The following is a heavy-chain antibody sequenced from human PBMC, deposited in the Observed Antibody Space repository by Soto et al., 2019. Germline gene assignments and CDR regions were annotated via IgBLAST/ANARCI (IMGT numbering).Heavy chain of an antibody. CDR1: GYTFTAYY. Sequence: QVQLVQSGAEVKEPGDSVRVSCEASGYTFTAYYIHWVRQVPGQGLEWMGWINPKFGDTTYAQDFQGGVTMTRDRPISTVYMELSRLTSDDTAIYYCARNMDYYYGPGSGNGHGVWGQGTTVTVFS. J-gene: IGHJ6*02. D-gene: IGHD3-10*01. CDR2: INPKFGDT. V-gene: IGHV1-2*02. CDR3: ARNMDYYYGPGSGNGHGV.